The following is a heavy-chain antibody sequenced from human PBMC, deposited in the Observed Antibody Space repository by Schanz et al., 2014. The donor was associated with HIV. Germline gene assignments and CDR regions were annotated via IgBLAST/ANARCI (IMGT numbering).Heavy chain of an antibody. J-gene: IGHJ6*02. CDR3: AKDRNWYDSKYRGKGNYYYFYGMDF. CDR2: ISYDGTNK. Sequence: VQLLESGGGVVQPGRSLRLSCAASGFTFDSYGIHWVRQAPGKGLEWVAVISYDGTNKKFADSVKGRFTISRDNSKNTLYLQMKSLRPEDTAVYYCAKDRNWYDSKYRGKGNYYYFYGMDFWGQGTTVTVSS. D-gene: IGHD3-22*01. V-gene: IGHV3-30*18. CDR1: GFTFDSYG.